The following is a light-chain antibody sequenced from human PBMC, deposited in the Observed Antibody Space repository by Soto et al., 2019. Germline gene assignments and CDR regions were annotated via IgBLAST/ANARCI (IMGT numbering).Light chain of an antibody. J-gene: IGKJ1*01. CDR3: QQYMSSVT. CDR1: QSVDTTF. Sequence: EIVLTQSPGSLSLSPGQRATLSCRASQSVDTTFFAWYQKKPGQAPRLLIQGASKRATGIPDRFSGSGSGTYFTLIISRLEPEDFAVYYCQQYMSSVTFGQGTKVEIK. CDR2: GAS. V-gene: IGKV3-20*01.